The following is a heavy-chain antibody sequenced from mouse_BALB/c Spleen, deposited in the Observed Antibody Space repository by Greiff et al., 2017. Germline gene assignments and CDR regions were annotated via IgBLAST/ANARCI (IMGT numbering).Heavy chain of an antibody. CDR2: IWAGGST. CDR1: GFSLTSYG. J-gene: IGHJ3*01. CDR3: ARDDDYEGVAY. V-gene: IGHV2-9*02. D-gene: IGHD2-4*01. Sequence: VHLVESGPGLVAPSQSLSITCTVSGFSLTSYGVHWVRQPPGKGLEWLGVIWAGGSTNYNSALMSRLSISKDNSKSQVFLKMNSLQTDDTAMYYCARDDDYEGVAYWGQGTLVTVSA.